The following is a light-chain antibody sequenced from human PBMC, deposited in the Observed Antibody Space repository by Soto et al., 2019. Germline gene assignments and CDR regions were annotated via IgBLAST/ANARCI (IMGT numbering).Light chain of an antibody. V-gene: IGLV1-44*01. CDR1: SSNIGSNA. J-gene: IGLJ1*01. CDR2: SNN. CDR3: AAWDDSLNGYV. Sequence: QAVVTQPPSASGTPGQRVTISCSGSSSNIGSNAVNWYQQLPGTAPKLLIYSNNQRPSGVPDRFSGSKSGTSASLAISGLQSGDEADYYCAAWDDSLNGYVFGTGTKVTV.